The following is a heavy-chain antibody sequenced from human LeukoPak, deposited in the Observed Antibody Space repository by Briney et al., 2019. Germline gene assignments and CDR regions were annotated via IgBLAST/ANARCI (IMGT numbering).Heavy chain of an antibody. V-gene: IGHV1-69*04. Sequence: SVSLSCKASGGTFNNFAFSWVRQAPGQGLGWMGRIIPILDLPYYAQTFQGRVTITADISTSTVYMELSTLRSEDTAVYYCARFGGRSEDAFDIWGQGRVLTV. CDR2: IIPILDLP. J-gene: IGHJ3*02. CDR3: ARFGGRSEDAFDI. D-gene: IGHD3-16*01. CDR1: GGTFNNFA.